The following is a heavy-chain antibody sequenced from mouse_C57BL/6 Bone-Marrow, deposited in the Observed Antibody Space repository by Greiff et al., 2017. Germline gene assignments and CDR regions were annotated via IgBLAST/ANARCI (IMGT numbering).Heavy chain of an antibody. J-gene: IGHJ2*01. Sequence: QVQLQQPGAELVRPGTSVKLSCKASGYTFTSYWMPWVQQTPGQGLEWIGVIDPSDSYTNYNQKLKGKATLTVDTSSSTAYMQLSSLTSEDSAVYYCARIPSWGQGTTLTVSS. CDR1: GYTFTSYW. V-gene: IGHV1-59*01. CDR3: ARIPS. CDR2: IDPSDSYT.